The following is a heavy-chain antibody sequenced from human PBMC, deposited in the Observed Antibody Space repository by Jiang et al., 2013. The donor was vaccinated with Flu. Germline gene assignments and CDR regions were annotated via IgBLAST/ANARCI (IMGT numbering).Heavy chain of an antibody. CDR1: GYSFTSYW. J-gene: IGHJ4*02. D-gene: IGHD3-22*01. CDR2: IYPGDSDT. CDR3: ARQSPPYYYDSSGYYYY. Sequence: VQLVESGAEVKKPGESLKISCKGSGYSFTSYWIGWVRQMPGKGLEWMGIIYPGDSDTRYSPSFQGQVTISADKSISTAYLQWSSLKASDTAMYYCARQSPPYYYDSSGYYYYWGQGTLGHRRPQ. V-gene: IGHV5-51*01.